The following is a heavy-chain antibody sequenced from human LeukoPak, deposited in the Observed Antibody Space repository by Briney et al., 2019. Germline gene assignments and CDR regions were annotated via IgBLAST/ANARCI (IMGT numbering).Heavy chain of an antibody. CDR1: GFTFDDYA. D-gene: IGHD6-13*01. J-gene: IGHJ4*02. Sequence: GGSLRLSCAASGFTFDDYAMHWVRQAPGKGLEWVSGISWNSGSIGYADSVKGRFTIFRDNAKNSLYLQMNSLRAEDTALYYCAKVGVYGDFDYWGQGTLVTVSS. CDR3: AKVGVYGDFDY. V-gene: IGHV3-9*01. CDR2: ISWNSGSI.